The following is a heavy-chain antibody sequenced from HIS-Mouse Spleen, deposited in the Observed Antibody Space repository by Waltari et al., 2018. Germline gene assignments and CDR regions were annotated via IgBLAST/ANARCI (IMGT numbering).Heavy chain of an antibody. V-gene: IGHV4-34*01. CDR1: GGSFSGYY. J-gene: IGHJ4*02. CDR2: INHSGST. D-gene: IGHD7-27*01. CDR3: ARRRLGTGFDY. Sequence: QVQLQQWGAGLLKPSETLSLTCAVYGGSFSGYYWSGIRQPPGKGLEWIGEINHSGSTNYNPSLKSRVTISVDTSKNQFSLKLSSVTAADTAVYYCARRRLGTGFDYWGQGTLVTVSS.